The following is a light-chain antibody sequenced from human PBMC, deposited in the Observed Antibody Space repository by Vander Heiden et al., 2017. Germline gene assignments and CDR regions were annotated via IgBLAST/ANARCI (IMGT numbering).Light chain of an antibody. J-gene: IGLJ1*01. Sequence: SYELTQPPSVSVSPGETASLTCSGDKLGGKFACWYQQKPGQSPVLFIYQDSKRPSGVPERFSGSNSGNTATLTIGGAQTMDEADYFCQAWDSGAYVFGSGTKLTVL. CDR1: KLGGKF. V-gene: IGLV3-1*01. CDR2: QDS. CDR3: QAWDSGAYV.